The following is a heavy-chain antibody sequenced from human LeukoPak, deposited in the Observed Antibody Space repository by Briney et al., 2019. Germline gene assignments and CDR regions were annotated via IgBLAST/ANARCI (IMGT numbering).Heavy chain of an antibody. CDR3: ARGPGYSYGYYYYGMDV. J-gene: IGHJ6*02. Sequence: SETLSLTCAVYGGSFSGYYWSWIRRPPGKGLEWIGEINHSGSTNYNPSLKSRVTISVDTSKNQFSLKLSSVTAADTAVYYCARGPGYSYGYYYYGMDVWGQGTTVTVSS. CDR2: INHSGST. D-gene: IGHD5-18*01. CDR1: GGSFSGYY. V-gene: IGHV4-34*01.